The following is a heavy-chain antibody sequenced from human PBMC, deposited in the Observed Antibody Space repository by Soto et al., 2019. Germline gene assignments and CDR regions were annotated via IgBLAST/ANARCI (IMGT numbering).Heavy chain of an antibody. CDR1: GFDFKTYC. D-gene: IGHD1-20*01. J-gene: IGHJ4*02. Sequence: QGQLVESGGGVVQPGRSLRLSCVASGFDFKTYCMHWVRQAPGKGLEWVAVIGFDGTNIHYSDSVRGRFSISRDNSENKVSLQMNSLRVEDTALYYCVRTACVINNCSYRGVRWGQGTLVTV. CDR2: IGFDGTNI. CDR3: VRTACVINNCSYRGVR. V-gene: IGHV3-33*01.